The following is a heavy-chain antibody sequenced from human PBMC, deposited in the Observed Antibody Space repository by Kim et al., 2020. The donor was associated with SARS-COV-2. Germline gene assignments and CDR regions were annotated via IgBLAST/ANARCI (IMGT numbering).Heavy chain of an antibody. D-gene: IGHD3-10*01. J-gene: IGHJ6*02. V-gene: IGHV3-15*01. CDR1: GFTFSNAW. Sequence: GGSLRLSCAASGFTFSNAWMSWVRQAPGKGLEWVGRIKSKTDGGTKDYAASVKGRFTISRDDSENTLYLQMNTLKTEDTAVYYCTTYHGSGAIWYYGIDVWGQGTTVTVSS. CDR2: IKSKTDGGTK. CDR3: TTYHGSGAIWYYGIDV.